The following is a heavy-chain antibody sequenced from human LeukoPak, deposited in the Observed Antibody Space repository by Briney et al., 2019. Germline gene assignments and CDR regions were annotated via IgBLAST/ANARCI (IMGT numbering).Heavy chain of an antibody. CDR2: IIPIFGTA. V-gene: IGHV1-69*06. CDR1: GGTFSSYA. D-gene: IGHD5-12*01. CDR3: ARARRPSGYAVFFDY. J-gene: IGHJ4*02. Sequence: VASVKVSCKASGGTFSSYAISWVRQAPGQGLEWMGGIIPIFGTANYAQKFQGRVTITADTSTSTAYMELRSLRSDDTAVYYCARARRPSGYAVFFDYWGQGTLVTVSS.